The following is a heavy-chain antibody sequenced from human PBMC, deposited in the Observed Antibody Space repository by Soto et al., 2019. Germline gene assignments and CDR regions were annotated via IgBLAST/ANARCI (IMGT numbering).Heavy chain of an antibody. Sequence: GGSLRLSCAASGFTFSDYYMNWIRQAPGKGLEWVSAISGSGGSTYYADSVKGRFTISRDNSKNTLYLQMNSLRAEDTAVYYCAKTTRDVEYFDYWGQGTLVTVSS. CDR2: ISGSGGST. CDR1: GFTFSDYY. D-gene: IGHD1-1*01. J-gene: IGHJ4*02. V-gene: IGHV3-23*01. CDR3: AKTTRDVEYFDY.